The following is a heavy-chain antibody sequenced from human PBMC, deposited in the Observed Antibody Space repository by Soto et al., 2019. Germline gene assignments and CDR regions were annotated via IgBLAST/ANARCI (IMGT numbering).Heavy chain of an antibody. V-gene: IGHV1-2*02. CDR3: ARGGGVGVAGSAAFDM. Sequence: QLHLVQSGAVVKKPGASVTVSCSASGYPVTAYYMHWVRQAPGRGLEWMGGINPATGAAKYTQTLRGRVPRTRDASRSRVFMDLSGLTSEDPAVFYCARGGGVGVAGSAAFDMWGQGTLVIVSS. CDR1: GYPVTAYY. CDR2: INPATGAA. D-gene: IGHD3-3*01. J-gene: IGHJ3*02.